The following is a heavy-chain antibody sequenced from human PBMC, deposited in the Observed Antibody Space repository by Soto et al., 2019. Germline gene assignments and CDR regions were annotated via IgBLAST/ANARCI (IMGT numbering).Heavy chain of an antibody. CDR1: GFTFGPFW. D-gene: IGHD1-1*01. CDR2: ITSSSSYT. CDR3: TGGQDNLAVNFDY. Sequence: GGSLRLSCAASGFTFGPFWMHWVRQSPGKGLEWLSYITSSSSYTHYADSVKGRFTISRDNAKNSLYLQMNSLRAEDTAVYYCTGGQDNLAVNFDYWGQGTPVTVSS. V-gene: IGHV3-11*03. J-gene: IGHJ4*02.